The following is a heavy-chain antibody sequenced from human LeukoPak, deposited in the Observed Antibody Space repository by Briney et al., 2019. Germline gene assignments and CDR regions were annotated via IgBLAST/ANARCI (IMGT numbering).Heavy chain of an antibody. J-gene: IGHJ4*02. CDR2: INSDGSST. Sequence: GGSLRLSCAASGFTFSSYWMHWVRQAPGKGLVWVSRINSDGSSTSYADSVKGRFTISRDNAENTLYLQMNSLRAEDTAVYYCARETRAVRGSSPKYFDYWGQGTLVTVSS. CDR3: ARETRAVRGSSPKYFDY. D-gene: IGHD1-26*01. CDR1: GFTFSSYW. V-gene: IGHV3-74*01.